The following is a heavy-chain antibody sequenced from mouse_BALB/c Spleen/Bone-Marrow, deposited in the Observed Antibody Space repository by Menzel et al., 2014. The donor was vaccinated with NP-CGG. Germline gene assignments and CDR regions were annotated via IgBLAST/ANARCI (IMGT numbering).Heavy chain of an antibody. CDR1: SYTFTDYA. Sequence: QVQLQQSGPELVRPGVSVKISCKGSSYTFTDYAMHWVKQSHAKSLEWIGVISTYYGNTNYNQKFKGKATMTVDKSSSTAYMELARLTSEDSAVYYCARGDCDYAMDYWGQGTSVTVSS. CDR2: ISTYYGNT. CDR3: ARGDCDYAMDY. V-gene: IGHV1-67*01. J-gene: IGHJ4*01.